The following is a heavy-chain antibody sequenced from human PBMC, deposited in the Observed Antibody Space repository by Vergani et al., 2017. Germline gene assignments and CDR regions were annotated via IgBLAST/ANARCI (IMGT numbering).Heavy chain of an antibody. CDR1: GGSISSSSYY. Sequence: QLQLQESGPGLVKPSETLSLTCTVSGGSISSSSYYWGWIRQPPGKGLEWIGSIYSSGSTYYNPSLKSRVTISVDTSKNQFSLKLSSVTAADTAVYYCARHGSPAAISSWFDPWGQGTLVTVSA. J-gene: IGHJ5*02. CDR3: ARHGSPAAISSWFDP. V-gene: IGHV4-39*01. D-gene: IGHD2-2*02. CDR2: IYSSGST.